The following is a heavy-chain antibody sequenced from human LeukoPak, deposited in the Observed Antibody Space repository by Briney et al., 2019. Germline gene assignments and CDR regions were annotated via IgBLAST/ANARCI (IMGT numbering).Heavy chain of an antibody. CDR1: GYTFTSYY. CDR2: FDPEDGET. J-gene: IGHJ4*02. V-gene: IGHV1-24*01. CDR3: ATDHIIAAAGSDY. Sequence: GASVKVSCKASGYTFTSYYMHWVRQAPGKGLEWMGGFDPEDGETIYAQKFQGRVTMTEDTSTDTAYMELSSLRSEDTAVYYCATDHIIAAAGSDYWGQGTLVTVSS. D-gene: IGHD6-13*01.